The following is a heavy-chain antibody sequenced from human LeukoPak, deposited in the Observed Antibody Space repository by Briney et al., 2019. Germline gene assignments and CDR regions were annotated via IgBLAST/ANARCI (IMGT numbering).Heavy chain of an antibody. CDR2: INGGARDT. D-gene: IGHD1-26*01. CDR3: VGRIVGEADY. V-gene: IGHV3-23*01. J-gene: IGHJ4*02. Sequence: GGSLRLSCAASGFTFTSYAMTWVRQAPGKGLEWVSDINGGARDTFYADSVKGRFSISRDNSKNTLYLQINNARAEDTAVYYCVGRIVGEADYWGQGTLVTVSS. CDR1: GFTFTSYA.